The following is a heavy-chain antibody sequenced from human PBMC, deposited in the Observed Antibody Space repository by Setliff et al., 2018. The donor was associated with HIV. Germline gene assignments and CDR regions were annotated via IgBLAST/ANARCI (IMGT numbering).Heavy chain of an antibody. Sequence: SETLSLTCTVSGGSISSRYWSWIRLPPGKGLEWIGTLYYNGNTNSNPSLKSRVTISGDTSKNLFSLRLRSVTAADTGVYYCARPGSSSYYYAMDVWGLGTTVTVSS. CDR3: ARPGSSSYYYAMDV. V-gene: IGHV4-59*11. CDR1: GGSISSRY. D-gene: IGHD3-10*01. CDR2: LYYNGNT. J-gene: IGHJ6*02.